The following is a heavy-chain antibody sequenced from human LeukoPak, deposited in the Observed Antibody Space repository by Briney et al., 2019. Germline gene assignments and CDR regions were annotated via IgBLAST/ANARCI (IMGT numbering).Heavy chain of an antibody. CDR3: ARLGRIAAAASYSDYGVDV. CDR2: INRGGTT. D-gene: IGHD6-13*01. V-gene: IGHV4-34*01. J-gene: IGHJ6*02. CDR1: GGSFTGYY. Sequence: PSETLSLTCGVFGGSFTGYYWSWIRQPPGKGLEWIGEINRGGTTNYHPSLKSRLTISVDTSKNQFSLRLRSVTAADTAVYYCARLGRIAAAASYSDYGVDVWGQGTTVTVSS.